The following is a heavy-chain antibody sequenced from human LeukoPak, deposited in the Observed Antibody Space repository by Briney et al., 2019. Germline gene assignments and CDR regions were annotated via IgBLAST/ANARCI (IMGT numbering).Heavy chain of an antibody. CDR1: GFTFSSYS. V-gene: IGHV3-48*01. CDR2: ISSSNSTI. Sequence: PGGSLRLSCAASGFTFSSYSMNWVRQAPGKGLEWVSYISSSNSTIYYADSVKGRFTISRDNAKNSLYLQMNSLRAEDTAVYYCASAIAVAWDDAFDIWGQGTMVTVSS. CDR3: ASAIAVAWDDAFDI. D-gene: IGHD6-19*01. J-gene: IGHJ3*02.